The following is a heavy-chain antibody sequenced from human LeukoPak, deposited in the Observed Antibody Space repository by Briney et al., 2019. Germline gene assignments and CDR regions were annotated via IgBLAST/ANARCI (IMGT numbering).Heavy chain of an antibody. Sequence: SVKVSCKASGGTFSSYAISWVRQAPGQGLEWMGGIIPIFGTANYAQKFQGRVTITADKSTSTAYMELSSLRSEDTAVHYCARTSVVVAATPFDYWGQGTLVTVSS. CDR1: GGTFSSYA. CDR3: ARTSVVVAATPFDY. V-gene: IGHV1-69*06. CDR2: IIPIFGTA. J-gene: IGHJ4*02. D-gene: IGHD2-15*01.